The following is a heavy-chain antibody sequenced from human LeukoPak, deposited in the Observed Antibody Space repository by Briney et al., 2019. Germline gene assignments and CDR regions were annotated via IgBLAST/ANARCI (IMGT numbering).Heavy chain of an antibody. D-gene: IGHD6-13*01. Sequence: SGTLSLTCAVSSGSIFRSNWWSWARQPPGKGLEWIGQIFHSGSTSYSPSLKSRVTISVDKSKNQFSLRLTSVTAADTAVYYCVTGDTATTSRYAFEFWGPGTKVIVSS. CDR2: IFHSGST. CDR3: VTGDTATTSRYAFEF. J-gene: IGHJ3*01. V-gene: IGHV4-4*02. CDR1: SGSIFRSNW.